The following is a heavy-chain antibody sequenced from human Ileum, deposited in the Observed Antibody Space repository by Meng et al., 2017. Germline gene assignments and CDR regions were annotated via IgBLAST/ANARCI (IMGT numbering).Heavy chain of an antibody. CDR3: AARYGYSSGRGDY. V-gene: IGHV1-58*01. J-gene: IGHJ4*02. Sequence: SVKVSCKASGFTFTSSAVPWVRQARGQRLEWIGWIVVGSGNTNYAQKFQERVTITRDMSTSTAYMELSSLRSEDTAVYYCAARYGYSSGRGDYWGQGTLVTVSS. CDR1: GFTFTSSA. D-gene: IGHD6-19*01. CDR2: IVVGSGNT.